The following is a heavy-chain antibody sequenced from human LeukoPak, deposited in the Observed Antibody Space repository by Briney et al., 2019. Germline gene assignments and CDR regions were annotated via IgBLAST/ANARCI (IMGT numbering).Heavy chain of an antibody. V-gene: IGHV4-59*12. CDR3: ARGPNLDYGDYRFDY. D-gene: IGHD4-17*01. J-gene: IGHJ4*02. Sequence: SETLSLTCTVSGVSISNNYWSWIRQPPGKGVEWIGYIFYNGDTNYNPSLKGRVTMSVDTSKNQFSLKLSSVTAADTAVYYCARGPNLDYGDYRFDYWGQGTLVTVSS. CDR2: IFYNGDT. CDR1: GVSISNNY.